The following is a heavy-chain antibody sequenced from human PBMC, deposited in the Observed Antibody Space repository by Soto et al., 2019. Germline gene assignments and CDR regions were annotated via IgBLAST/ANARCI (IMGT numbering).Heavy chain of an antibody. D-gene: IGHD6-13*01. CDR1: GGTLSSYT. CDR3: AREESSWYLNSFDY. V-gene: IGHV1-69*04. J-gene: IGHJ4*02. Sequence: SVTVSCQAAGGTLSSYTFSWVRQAPGQGLEWMGRIIPNLGITNYAQKFQGRITSKNQFSLKLSSVTAADTAVYYCAREESSWYLNSFDYWGQGTLVTVSS. CDR2: IIPNLGIT.